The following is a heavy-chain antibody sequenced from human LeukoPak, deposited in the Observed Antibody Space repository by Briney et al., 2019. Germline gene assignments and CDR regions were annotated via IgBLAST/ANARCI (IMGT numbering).Heavy chain of an antibody. CDR2: IYWDDDK. Sequence: SGPTLVKPTQTLTLTCTFSGFSLSTSGVGVGWIRQPPGKALEWLALIYWDDDKRSSPSLKSRLTITKDTSKNRVVLTMTNMDPVDTATYYCAHRGPGSYLGFAFDIWGQGTMVTVSS. CDR3: AHRGPGSYLGFAFDI. J-gene: IGHJ3*02. D-gene: IGHD3-10*01. V-gene: IGHV2-5*02. CDR1: GFSLSTSGVG.